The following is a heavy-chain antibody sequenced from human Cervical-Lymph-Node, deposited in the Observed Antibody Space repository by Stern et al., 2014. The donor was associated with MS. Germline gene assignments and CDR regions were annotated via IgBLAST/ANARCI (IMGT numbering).Heavy chain of an antibody. V-gene: IGHV1-2*04. D-gene: IGHD2-15*01. CDR3: ARGYPFFDN. CDR2: INPNTGVT. CDR1: GYPFTGFF. J-gene: IGHJ4*02. Sequence: VQLLESGAEVKKPGASVKVSCTASGYPFTGFFLHWVRQAPGQGLEWVGWINPNTGVTKSAQKFQGWVTLTRDTSINTVYMELNRLKSDDTAVFYCARGYPFFDNWGQGTLVTVSS.